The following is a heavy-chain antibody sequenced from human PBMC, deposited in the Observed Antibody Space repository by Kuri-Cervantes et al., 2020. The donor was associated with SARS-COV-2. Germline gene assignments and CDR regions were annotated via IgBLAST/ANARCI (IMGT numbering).Heavy chain of an antibody. V-gene: IGHV4-59*12. D-gene: IGHD3-3*01. CDR3: ERVKTSFGVAPFDY. J-gene: IGHJ4*02. CDR2: IYYSGST. Sequence: SETLSLTCTVSGGSISSYYWSWIRQPPGEGLEWIGYIYYSGSTNYNPSIKSRVTIAVDTSKNQFSLKLSSVTAADTAVYYCERVKTSFGVAPFDYWGQGTLVTVSS. CDR1: GGSISSYY.